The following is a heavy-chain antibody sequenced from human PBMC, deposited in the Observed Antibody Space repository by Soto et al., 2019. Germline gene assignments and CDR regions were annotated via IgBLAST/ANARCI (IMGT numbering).Heavy chain of an antibody. Sequence: GGCLRRSWAASGLTFRGSAMSWGGQTPGKGLEWVSAISGNGADTSYADSVRGRFTISRDNSKDTLFLQMNSLRADDTAVYYCGKERRGSGWFVCSYWGQGMLVTVSS. D-gene: IGHD6-19*01. CDR2: ISGNGADT. CDR3: GKERRGSGWFVCSY. V-gene: IGHV3-23*01. J-gene: IGHJ4*02. CDR1: GLTFRGSA.